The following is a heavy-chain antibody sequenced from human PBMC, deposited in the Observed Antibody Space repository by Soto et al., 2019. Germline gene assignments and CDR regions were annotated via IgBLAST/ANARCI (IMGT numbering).Heavy chain of an antibody. CDR3: ARDGDYVWGSYRWSDAFDI. CDR1: GFIFSDLY. J-gene: IGHJ3*02. D-gene: IGHD3-16*02. Sequence: QVQLVQSGGGLVRPGGSLRLSCAASGFIFSDLYMTWIRQAPGKGLEWLSYISGGGETIHYADSVKGRFTVSRDNARRSLYLQMNSLRAEDTAVYYCARDGDYVWGSYRWSDAFDIWGQGTMVTVSS. V-gene: IGHV3-11*04. CDR2: ISGGGETI.